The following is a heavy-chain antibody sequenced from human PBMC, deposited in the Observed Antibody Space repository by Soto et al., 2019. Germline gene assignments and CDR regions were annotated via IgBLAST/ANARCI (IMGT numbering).Heavy chain of an antibody. J-gene: IGHJ5*02. V-gene: IGHV4-39*01. CDR3: ARHGRFSLIAQSYFDP. Sequence: SETLSLTCTVSGDSLSDSSYYWGWTRQPPGQGLEWIGTIYYSGYTYYNMSLKGRVTISVDTSKNQFSLMLTSVTAADTALYFCARHGRFSLIAQSYFDPWGLGTLVAVSS. D-gene: IGHD3-3*01. CDR1: GDSLSDSSYY. CDR2: IYYSGYT.